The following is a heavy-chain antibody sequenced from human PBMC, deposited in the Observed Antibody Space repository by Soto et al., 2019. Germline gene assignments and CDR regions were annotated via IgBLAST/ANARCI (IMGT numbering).Heavy chain of an antibody. CDR2: ISYDGSNK. Sequence: QVQLVESGGGAVQPGRSLRLSCGASGFIFSKYGMHWVRQAPGKGLEWVAVISYDGSNKYYAESVKGRFIISRDKSENTLYLQMNSLRAEDTALYYCAKDLGSGKPYYYYAMDVWGQGTTVTVSS. D-gene: IGHD3-10*01. J-gene: IGHJ6*02. V-gene: IGHV3-30*18. CDR3: AKDLGSGKPYYYYAMDV. CDR1: GFIFSKYG.